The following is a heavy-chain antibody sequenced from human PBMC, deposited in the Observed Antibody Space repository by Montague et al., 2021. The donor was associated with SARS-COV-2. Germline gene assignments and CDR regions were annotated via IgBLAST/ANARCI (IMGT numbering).Heavy chain of an antibody. CDR3: ARHPIGSFPRYGMDV. D-gene: IGHD2-15*01. J-gene: IGHJ6*02. CDR2: IYYSGST. CDR1: GGSISSYY. Sequence: SETLSLTCTVSGGSISSYYWSWIRQPPRKGLEWIGYIYYSGSTNXNPSLKSRVTISVDTSKNQFSLKLSSVTAADTAVYYCARHPIGSFPRYGMDVWGQGTTVTASS. V-gene: IGHV4-59*08.